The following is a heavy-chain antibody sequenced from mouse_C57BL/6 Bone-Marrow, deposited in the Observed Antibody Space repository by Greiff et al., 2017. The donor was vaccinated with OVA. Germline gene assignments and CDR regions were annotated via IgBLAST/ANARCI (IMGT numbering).Heavy chain of an antibody. V-gene: IGHV2-5*01. J-gene: IGHJ1*03. CDR1: GFSLTSYG. CDR3: AKEGVGYPWYFDV. CDR2: IWRGGST. D-gene: IGHD2-2*01. Sequence: VQLVESGPGLVQPSQSLSITCTVSGFSLTSYGVHWVRQSPGKGLEWLGVIWRGGSTDYNAAFMSRLSITKDNSKSQVFFKMNSLQADDTAIYYCAKEGVGYPWYFDVWGTGTTVTVSS.